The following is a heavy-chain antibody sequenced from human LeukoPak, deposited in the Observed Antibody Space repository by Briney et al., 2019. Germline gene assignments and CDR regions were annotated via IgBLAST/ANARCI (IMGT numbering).Heavy chain of an antibody. J-gene: IGHJ6*03. CDR1: GGSFSGYY. V-gene: IGHV4-34*01. CDR3: ASLRRDGYNSPLYYYYYYYMDV. CDR2: INHSGST. Sequence: PSETLSLTCAVYGGSFSGYYWSWIRQPPGKGLEWIGEINHSGSTNYNPSLKSRVTISVDTSKNQFSLKLSSVTAADTAVYYCASLRRDGYNSPLYYYYYYYMDVWGKGTTVTISS. D-gene: IGHD5-24*01.